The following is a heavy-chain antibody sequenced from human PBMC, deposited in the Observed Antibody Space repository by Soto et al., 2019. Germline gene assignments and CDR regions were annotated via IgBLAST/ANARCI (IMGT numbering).Heavy chain of an antibody. J-gene: IGHJ4*02. D-gene: IGHD2-2*01. Sequence: GGSLRLSCAASGFTFSSYWMHWVRQAPGKGLVWVSRINSDGSSTSYADSVKGRFTISRDNAKNTLYLQMNSLRAEDTAVYYCARGTRLKVVPAAAIDYWGQGTLVTVSS. CDR3: ARGTRLKVVPAAAIDY. CDR1: GFTFSSYW. V-gene: IGHV3-74*01. CDR2: INSDGSST.